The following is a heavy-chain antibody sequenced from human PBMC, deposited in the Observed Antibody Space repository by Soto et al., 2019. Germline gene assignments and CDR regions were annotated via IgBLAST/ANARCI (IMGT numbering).Heavy chain of an antibody. CDR2: TYYRSKWYN. J-gene: IGHJ4*02. CDR3: AREGLETIAVAGNFDY. Sequence: SQTLSLTCAISGDSVSSNSAAWNWIRQSPSRGLEWLGRTYYRSKWYNDYAVPVKSRITINPDTSKNQFSLQLNSVTPEDTAVYYCAREGLETIAVAGNFDYWGQGTLVTVSS. D-gene: IGHD6-19*01. V-gene: IGHV6-1*01. CDR1: GDSVSSNSAA.